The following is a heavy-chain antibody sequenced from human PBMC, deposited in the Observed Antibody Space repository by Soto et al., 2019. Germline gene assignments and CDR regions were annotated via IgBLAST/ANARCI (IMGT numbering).Heavy chain of an antibody. J-gene: IGHJ5*02. Sequence: SETLSLTCTVSGGSISSYYWSWIRQPPGKGLEWIGYIYYSGSTNYNPSLKSRVTISVDTSKNQFSLKLSSVTAADTAVYYCARNPSYYGDWFDPWGQGXLVTVYS. CDR3: ARNPSYYGDWFDP. CDR1: GGSISSYY. D-gene: IGHD3-10*01. CDR2: IYYSGST. V-gene: IGHV4-59*01.